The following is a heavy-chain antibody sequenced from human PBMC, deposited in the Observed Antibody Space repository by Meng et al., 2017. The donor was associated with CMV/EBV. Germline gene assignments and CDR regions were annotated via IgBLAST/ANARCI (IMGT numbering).Heavy chain of an antibody. CDR2: IYPNRGGT. D-gene: IGHD1-1*01. CDR3: VRDNNWGPDY. CDR1: GYRFSDHY. Sequence: QVPLVQPGAEVKSTGASVKVTFQTAGYRFSDHYMHWVRQAPGQGLEWMGWIYPNRGGTHYAQKFQDRVSMTRDMSISTVYMELRRLTSDDTAVYYCVRDNNWGPDYWGQGTLVTVSS. V-gene: IGHV1-2*02. J-gene: IGHJ4*02.